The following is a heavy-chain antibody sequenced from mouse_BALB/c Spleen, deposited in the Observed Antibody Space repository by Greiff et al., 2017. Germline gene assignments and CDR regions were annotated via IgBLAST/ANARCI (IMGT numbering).Heavy chain of an antibody. V-gene: IGHV5-6*01. D-gene: IGHD1-1*01. Sequence: EVKLMESEGDLVKPGGSLKLSCAASGFTFSSYGMSWVRQTPDKRLEWVATISSGGSYTYYPDSVKGRFTISRDNAKNTLYLQMSSLKSEDTAMYYCARPSITTVVAYYAMDYWGQGTSVTVSS. CDR3: ARPSITTVVAYYAMDY. J-gene: IGHJ4*01. CDR2: ISSGGSYT. CDR1: GFTFSSYG.